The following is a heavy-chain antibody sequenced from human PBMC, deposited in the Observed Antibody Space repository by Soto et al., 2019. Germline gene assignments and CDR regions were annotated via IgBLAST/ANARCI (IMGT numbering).Heavy chain of an antibody. CDR2: IIPIFGTA. D-gene: IGHD6-6*01. J-gene: IGHJ4*02. CDR3: ATYSSSSDYYFDY. V-gene: IGHV1-69*13. CDR1: GGTFSSYA. Sequence: GASVKVCCKASGGTFSSYASRWVRQAPGQGLEWMGGIIPIFGTANYAQKFQGRVTITADESTSTAYMELSSLRSEDTAVYYCATYSSSSDYYFDYWGQGTLVTVSS.